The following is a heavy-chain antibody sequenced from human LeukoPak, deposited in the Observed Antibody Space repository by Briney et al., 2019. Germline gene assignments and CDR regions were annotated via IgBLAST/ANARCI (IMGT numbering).Heavy chain of an antibody. CDR1: GGSISGYY. CDR2: IYYSGST. J-gene: IGHJ4*02. Sequence: SETLSLTCTVSGGSISGYYWSWIRQPPGKGLEWIGYIYYSGSTNYNPSLKSRVTISVDTSKNQFSLKLSSVTAADTAVYYCARVSGWHSFDYWGQGTLVTVSS. D-gene: IGHD6-19*01. V-gene: IGHV4-59*01. CDR3: ARVSGWHSFDY.